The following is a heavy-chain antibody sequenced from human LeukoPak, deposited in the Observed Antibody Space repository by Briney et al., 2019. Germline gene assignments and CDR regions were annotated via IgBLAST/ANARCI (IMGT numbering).Heavy chain of an antibody. CDR1: GFTFSSYG. V-gene: IGHV3-21*01. CDR2: ISSSSSYI. D-gene: IGHD1-26*01. CDR3: ARDRGGSYLQGYFLH. J-gene: IGHJ1*01. Sequence: GGSLRLSCAASGFTFSSYGMSWVRQAPGKGLEWVSSISSSSSYIYYADSVKGRFTISRDNAKISLYLQMNSLRAEDTAVYYCARDRGGSYLQGYFLHWGQGSLVIVSS.